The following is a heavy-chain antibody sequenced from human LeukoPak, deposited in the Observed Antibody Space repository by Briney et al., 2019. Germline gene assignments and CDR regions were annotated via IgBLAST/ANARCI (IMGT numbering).Heavy chain of an antibody. CDR2: IRYDGNNK. V-gene: IGHV3-30*02. CDR1: GFTFSSYS. J-gene: IGHJ4*02. CDR3: VKDKPLDY. Sequence: GGSLRLSCAASGFTFSSYSMNWVRQAPGKGLEWVAFIRYDGNNKLYADSMKGRFTISRDNSKNTLYPHINSLRAEDTAVYYCVKDKPLDYWGQGTLVIVSS.